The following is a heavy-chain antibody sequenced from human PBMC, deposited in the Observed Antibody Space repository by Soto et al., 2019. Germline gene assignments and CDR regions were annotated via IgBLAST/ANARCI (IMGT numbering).Heavy chain of an antibody. Sequence: GGSLRLSCAASGFTFSGSAMHWVRQASGKGLEWVGRIRSKANSYATAYAASVKGRFTISRDDSKNTAYLQMNSLKTEDTAVYYCTRHKEDYYDSSGYYWVDYWGQGTLVTVSS. D-gene: IGHD3-22*01. J-gene: IGHJ4*02. CDR1: GFTFSGSA. V-gene: IGHV3-73*01. CDR3: TRHKEDYYDSSGYYWVDY. CDR2: IRSKANSYAT.